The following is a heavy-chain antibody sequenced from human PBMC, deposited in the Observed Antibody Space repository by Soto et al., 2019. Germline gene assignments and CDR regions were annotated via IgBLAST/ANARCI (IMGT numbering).Heavy chain of an antibody. CDR2: IKPNSGGK. CDR1: GCILTGSD. V-gene: IGHV1-2*02. Sequence: VNLSCTSSGCILTGSDVRSGRQSPRQRREWRGWIKPNSGGKNYAQKRQGRVTMTRDTSISTAYMELSRLRSDDTAVYECARGGDFWSSGGYYYYGLHSWGQGTPVTVSS. CDR3: ARGGDFWSSGGYYYYGLHS. J-gene: IGHJ6*02. D-gene: IGHD3-3*01.